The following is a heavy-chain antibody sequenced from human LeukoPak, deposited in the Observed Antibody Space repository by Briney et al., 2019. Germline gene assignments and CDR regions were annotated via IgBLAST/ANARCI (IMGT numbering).Heavy chain of an antibody. D-gene: IGHD3-10*01. CDR3: ARARYYYGSGSYYYFDY. Sequence: KPSKTLSLTCAVYGGSFSGYYWSWIRQPPGKGLEWIGEINHSGSTNYNPSLKSRVTISVDTSKNQFSLKLSSVTAADTAVYYCARARYYYGSGSYYYFDYWGQGTLVTVSS. CDR1: GGSFSGYY. J-gene: IGHJ4*02. CDR2: INHSGST. V-gene: IGHV4-34*01.